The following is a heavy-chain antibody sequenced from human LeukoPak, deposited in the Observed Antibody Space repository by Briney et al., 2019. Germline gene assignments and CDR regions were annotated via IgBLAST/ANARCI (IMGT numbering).Heavy chain of an antibody. V-gene: IGHV3-48*03. CDR2: ISSGGNTE. CDR1: GFSLTNYE. D-gene: IGHD2-8*01. J-gene: IGHJ4*02. Sequence: QTGGSLRLSCTASGFSLTNYEMNWVRQTPGKGLEWVSHISSGGNTEYYADSVRGRFTMARDNAKNSLFLQMNSLRAEDTAIYYCARDTVNGPFVISLDYWGQGALVTVSS. CDR3: ARDTVNGPFVISLDY.